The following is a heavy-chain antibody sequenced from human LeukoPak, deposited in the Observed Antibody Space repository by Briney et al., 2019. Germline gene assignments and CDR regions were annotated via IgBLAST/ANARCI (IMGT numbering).Heavy chain of an antibody. Sequence: SVKVSCKASGYTFTSYYMHWVRQAPGQGLEWMGGIIPIFGTANYAQKFQGRVTITADKSTSTAYMELRSLRSDDTAVYYCARDLSSQIVGAPALGYFQHWGQGTLVTVSS. D-gene: IGHD1-26*01. CDR2: IIPIFGTA. J-gene: IGHJ1*01. CDR3: ARDLSSQIVGAPALGYFQH. V-gene: IGHV1-69*06. CDR1: GYTFTSYY.